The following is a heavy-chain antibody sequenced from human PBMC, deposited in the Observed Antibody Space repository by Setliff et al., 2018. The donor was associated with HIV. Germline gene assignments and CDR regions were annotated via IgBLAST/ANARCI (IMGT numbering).Heavy chain of an antibody. V-gene: IGHV3-33*01. CDR2: IWYDGSNK. D-gene: IGHD2-8*02. J-gene: IGHJ6*03. CDR3: ARGSRLVPIYYYYYYMDV. CDR1: GFTLSPYG. Sequence: SLRLSCAASGFTLSPYGMHWVRQAPGKGLEWVAVIWYDGSNKYYAESVKGRFTISRDNSKNTVYLQMNSLRAEDTAVYYCARGSRLVPIYYYYYYMDVWGEGTTVTVSS.